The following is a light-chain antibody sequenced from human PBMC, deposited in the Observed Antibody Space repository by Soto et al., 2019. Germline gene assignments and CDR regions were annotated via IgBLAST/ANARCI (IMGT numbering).Light chain of an antibody. CDR1: SSDVGGYNY. CDR3: SSYTSSSTYV. CDR2: EVS. J-gene: IGLJ1*01. V-gene: IGLV2-14*01. Sequence: QSALTQPTSVSGSRGQSITISCTGTSSDVGGYNYVSWYQQHPGKAPKLMVYEVSNRPSTVSNRFSGSKSGNTASLTISGLQAEDEADYYCSSYTSSSTYVFGTGTKLPS.